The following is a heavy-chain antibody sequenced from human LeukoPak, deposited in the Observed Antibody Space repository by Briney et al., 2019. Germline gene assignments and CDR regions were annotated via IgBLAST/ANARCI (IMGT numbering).Heavy chain of an antibody. CDR3: AKASGSGWYSNIDY. Sequence: GGPLRLSCAASGFTFDDYAMHWVRQAPGKGLEWVSGISWNSNNIGYADSVKGRFTISRDNAKNFLYLQMNSLRAEDMALYYCAKASGSGWYSNIDYWGQGTLVTVSS. D-gene: IGHD6-19*01. CDR1: GFTFDDYA. CDR2: ISWNSNNI. V-gene: IGHV3-9*03. J-gene: IGHJ4*02.